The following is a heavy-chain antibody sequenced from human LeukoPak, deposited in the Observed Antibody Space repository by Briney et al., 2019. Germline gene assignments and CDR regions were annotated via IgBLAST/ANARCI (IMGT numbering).Heavy chain of an antibody. Sequence: GGSLRLSCAASGFTFSGSAMHWVRQASGRGLEWVGRIRSKANSYATAYAASVKGRFTISRDDSKNTAYLQMNSLKTEDTAVYYCWYSSSWDFDYWGQGTLVTVSS. V-gene: IGHV3-73*01. D-gene: IGHD6-13*01. CDR2: IRSKANSYAT. J-gene: IGHJ4*02. CDR3: WYSSSWDFDY. CDR1: GFTFSGSA.